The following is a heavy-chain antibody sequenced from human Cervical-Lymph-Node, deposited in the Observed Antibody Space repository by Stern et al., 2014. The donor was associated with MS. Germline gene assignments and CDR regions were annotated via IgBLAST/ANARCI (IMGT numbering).Heavy chain of an antibody. J-gene: IGHJ4*02. CDR2: ITVGSGDI. Sequence: EVQLVESGGGLVQPGGSLRLSCVASGFTLSGYNMNWVRQAPGKGLEWVSYITVGSGDIYYADSVKGPFTISRDDAKNSLYLQMDSLRDEDTALYYCATDRDRGFDYSDGGRGTLVTVSS. CDR3: ATDRDRGFDYSD. V-gene: IGHV3-48*02. CDR1: GFTLSGYN. D-gene: IGHD5-12*01.